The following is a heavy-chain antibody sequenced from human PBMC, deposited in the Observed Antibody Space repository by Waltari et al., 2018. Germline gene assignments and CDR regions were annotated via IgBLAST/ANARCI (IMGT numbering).Heavy chain of an antibody. Sequence: EVQLVQSGAEVKRPGESLRISCKGSGYSFTTFWIGWVRQMPGKGLEWMGRLDPSESYINDSRSFQGRVTISVDKSIGSAYVQWSSLEASDTAVYYCARLDGGGRVFDYWGQGTLVTVPS. J-gene: IGHJ4*02. CDR3: ARLDGGGRVFDY. V-gene: IGHV5-10-1*03. D-gene: IGHD2-21*01. CDR2: LDPSESYI. CDR1: GYSFTTFW.